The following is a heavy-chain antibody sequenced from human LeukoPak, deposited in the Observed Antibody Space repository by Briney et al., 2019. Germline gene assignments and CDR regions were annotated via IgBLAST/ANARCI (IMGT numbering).Heavy chain of an antibody. J-gene: IGHJ4*02. CDR3: ATFDILTGYYNY. D-gene: IGHD3-9*01. CDR2: VYYSGST. Sequence: SETLSLTCTVSGGSVNTYCWSWIRQPPGKGLEWIGYVYYSGSTNYNPSLKSRVTISVDTSKKQFSLKLNSVTAADTAVYYCATFDILTGYYNYWGQGTLVTVSS. V-gene: IGHV4-59*02. CDR1: GGSVNTYC.